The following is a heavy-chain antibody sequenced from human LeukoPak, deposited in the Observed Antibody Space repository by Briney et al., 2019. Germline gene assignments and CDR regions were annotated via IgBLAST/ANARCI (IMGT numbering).Heavy chain of an antibody. CDR3: ARDRDYYDSSGPLEDY. CDR2: ISSSSSTI. V-gene: IGHV3-48*04. J-gene: IGHJ4*02. CDR1: GFTFSSYS. D-gene: IGHD3-22*01. Sequence: GGSLRLSCAASGFTFSSYSMNWVRQAPGKGLEWVSYISSSSSTIYYADSVKGRFTISRDNAKNSLYLQMNSLRAEDTAVYYCARDRDYYDSSGPLEDYWGQGTLVTVSS.